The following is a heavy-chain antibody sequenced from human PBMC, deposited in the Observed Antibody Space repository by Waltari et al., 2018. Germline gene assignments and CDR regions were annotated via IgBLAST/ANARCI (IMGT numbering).Heavy chain of an antibody. Sequence: QLRLQESGPGLVKPSGTLSLTCGVSGDSMSDSDVWNWVRQPPGKGLEWIGQVRRGGRTNYSPAFASRVAVSVDSSKNEFSLRLTFATAADTAVYYCARDRGRGLYLDSWGPGTLVTV. CDR1: GDSMSDSDV. D-gene: IGHD2-15*01. V-gene: IGHV4-4*02. J-gene: IGHJ4*02. CDR2: VRRGGRT. CDR3: ARDRGRGLYLDS.